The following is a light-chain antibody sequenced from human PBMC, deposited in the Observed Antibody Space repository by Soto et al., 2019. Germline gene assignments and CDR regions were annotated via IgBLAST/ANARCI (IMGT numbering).Light chain of an antibody. Sequence: EIVLTQSPGTLSLSPGQRATLSCRASQSVSSSYLAWYQQKPGQAPRLLIYGASYRATGIPARFSGSGSGTDFTLTISSLEPEDFAVYYCQHRNNRPFSFGPGTKVDIK. V-gene: IGKV3D-20*02. J-gene: IGKJ3*01. CDR3: QHRNNRPFS. CDR2: GAS. CDR1: QSVSSSY.